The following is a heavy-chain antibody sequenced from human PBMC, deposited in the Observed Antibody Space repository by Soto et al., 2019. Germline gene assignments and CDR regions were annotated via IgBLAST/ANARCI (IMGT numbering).Heavy chain of an antibody. CDR1: GFTFSSFP. V-gene: IGHV3-30*04. D-gene: IGHD3-22*01. J-gene: IGHJ4*02. CDR3: ATGAAFYYDTSRF. Sequence: QVHLVESGGGVVQPGRSLRLSCAASGFTFSSFPIHWIRQAPGKGLEWVAVITQDGRNQYYADSVKGRFIISRDNSENSLYLQMYTLTTEDTAVYYCATGAAFYYDTSRFWGQGTLVTVSS. CDR2: ITQDGRNQ.